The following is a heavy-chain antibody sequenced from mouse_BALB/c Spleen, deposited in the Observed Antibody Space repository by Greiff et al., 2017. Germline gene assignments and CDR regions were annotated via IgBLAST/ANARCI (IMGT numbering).Heavy chain of an antibody. CDR3: VRHEAPSGVFAY. Sequence: DVMLVESGGGLVQPKGSLKLSCAASGFTFNTYAMNWVRQAPGKGLEWVARIRSKSNNYATYYADSVKDRFTISRDDSQSMLYLQMNNLKTEDTAMYYCVRHEAPSGVFAYWGQGTLVTVSA. CDR1: GFTFNTYA. CDR2: IRSKSNNYAT. J-gene: IGHJ3*01. D-gene: IGHD3-1*01. V-gene: IGHV10-1*02.